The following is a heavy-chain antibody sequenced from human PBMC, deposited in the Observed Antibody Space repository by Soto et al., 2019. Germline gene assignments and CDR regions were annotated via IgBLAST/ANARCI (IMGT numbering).Heavy chain of an antibody. D-gene: IGHD3-16*02. CDR1: GGTFSSSG. Sequence: QVHLVQSGTEVKKPGSSVKVSCKASGGTFSSSGFSWVRQVPGQGLEWMGMIVPSLDTTNYAQKFQARVTITADEVTSTAYMELRSLRSEDTAVYYCARWPQPRYTADPYAVDVCGQGTRVIVSS. J-gene: IGHJ6*02. V-gene: IGHV1-69*11. CDR2: IVPSLDTT. CDR3: ARWPQPRYTADPYAVDV.